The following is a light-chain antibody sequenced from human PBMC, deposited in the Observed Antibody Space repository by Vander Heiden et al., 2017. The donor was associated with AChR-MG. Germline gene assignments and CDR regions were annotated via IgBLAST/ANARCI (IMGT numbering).Light chain of an antibody. CDR3: GTWVSGLSAGV. J-gene: IGLJ3*02. CDR2: EKN. V-gene: IGLV1-51*02. CDR1: SSNIGNNY. Sequence: QSVLTQPPSVSAAPGQKVTISCSGSSSNIGNNYVSWYQQLQGTAPKRRIEEKNKRPSGIPDRVAGSKSGTSETLGITGLQTGNEPEDDGGTWVSGLSAGVFGGGTKLTVL.